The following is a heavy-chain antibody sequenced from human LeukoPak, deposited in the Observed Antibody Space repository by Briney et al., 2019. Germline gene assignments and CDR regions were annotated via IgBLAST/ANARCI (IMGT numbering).Heavy chain of an antibody. CDR3: ARGRRDYVWGSYRTPFDY. J-gene: IGHJ4*02. CDR1: GGSFSGYY. V-gene: IGHV4-34*01. CDR2: INHSGST. Sequence: PSETLSLTCAVYGGSFSGYYWSWIRQPPGKGLEWIGEINHSGSTNYNPSLKSRVTISVDTSKNQFSLKLSSVTAADTAVYYCARGRRDYVWGSYRTPFDYWGQGTLVTVSS. D-gene: IGHD3-16*02.